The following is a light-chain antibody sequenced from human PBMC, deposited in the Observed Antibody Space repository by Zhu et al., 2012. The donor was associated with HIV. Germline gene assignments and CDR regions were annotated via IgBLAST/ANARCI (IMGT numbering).Light chain of an antibody. CDR1: QNVVRY. Sequence: DIQMTQSPSSLSASVGDRVTITCWASQNVVRYLAWYQQKPGKAPKALIYKASNLESGVPSRFSGSGSGTEFTLTISSLQPDDLATYYCQQYETYPLTFGQGTRLGIK. CDR2: KAS. CDR3: QQYETYPLT. J-gene: IGKJ5*01. V-gene: IGKV1-5*03.